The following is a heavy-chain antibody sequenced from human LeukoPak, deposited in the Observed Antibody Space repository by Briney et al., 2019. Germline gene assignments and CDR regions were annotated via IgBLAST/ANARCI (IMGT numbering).Heavy chain of an antibody. J-gene: IGHJ4*02. D-gene: IGHD2-2*01. CDR2: INGDGSTT. CDR1: GFTFSSYW. V-gene: IGHV3-74*01. Sequence: GGSLRLSCAASGFTFSSYWMHWVRQAPGKGPLWVSHINGDGSTTNYADSVKGRFTISRDNSKNTLYLQMNSLRAEDTAVYYCANYGYCSSTSCEGPIDYWGQGTLVTVSS. CDR3: ANYGYCSSTSCEGPIDY.